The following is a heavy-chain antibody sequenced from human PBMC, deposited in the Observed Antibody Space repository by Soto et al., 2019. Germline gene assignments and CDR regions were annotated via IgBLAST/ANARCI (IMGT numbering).Heavy chain of an antibody. D-gene: IGHD2-21*01. V-gene: IGHV3-23*01. CDR1: GFTFSSYA. J-gene: IGHJ4*02. CDR3: AKQHCGCECYYLVDN. Sequence: EVQLLESGGGLVQPGGSLRLSCAASGFTFSSYAMSWVRQAPGQGLEGVSAISGGGDGTYYAESVKGRFTISRDNSKNTMYLQMNSLRAEDPAVYYCAKQHCGCECYYLVDNWGQGTLVTVSS. CDR2: ISGGGDGT.